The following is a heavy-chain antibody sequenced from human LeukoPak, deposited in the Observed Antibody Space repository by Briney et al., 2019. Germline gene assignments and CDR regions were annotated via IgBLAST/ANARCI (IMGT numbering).Heavy chain of an antibody. CDR2: IIPIFGTA. J-gene: IGHJ4*02. V-gene: IGHV1-69*01. CDR1: GGTFNTYA. Sequence: SVKVSCKASGGTFNTYAISWVRQAPGQGLEWMGGIIPIFGTANYAQKFQGRVTLTADESTSTAYMELSSLRSEDTAVYYCARELRVAAAGHFDYWGQGTLVTVSS. D-gene: IGHD6-13*01. CDR3: ARELRVAAAGHFDY.